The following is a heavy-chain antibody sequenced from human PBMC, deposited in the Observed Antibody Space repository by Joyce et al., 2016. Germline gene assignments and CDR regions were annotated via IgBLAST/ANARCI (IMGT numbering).Heavy chain of an antibody. J-gene: IGHJ3*02. CDR1: GDSVSSNNW. V-gene: IGHV4-4*02. Sequence: QVQLQESGPGLVKPSGTLSLTCAVSGDSVSSNNWWIWVRQPPGKGMQWVGEVFRTGSTNYNPSLKSRLTISMDKSKNDFSLRLSSVTAADTAIYYCSRQDFGAFDIWGQGTLVTVSS. CDR3: SRQDFGAFDI. D-gene: IGHD3-10*01. CDR2: VFRTGST.